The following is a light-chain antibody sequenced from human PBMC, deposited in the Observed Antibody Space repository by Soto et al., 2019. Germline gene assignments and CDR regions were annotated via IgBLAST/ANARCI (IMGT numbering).Light chain of an antibody. CDR3: QQYNSDWT. CDR2: DAS. V-gene: IGKV1-5*01. CDR1: QSISSW. Sequence: DIQMTQSPSTLSASVGDRVTITCRASQSISSWLAWYQQKPGKAPKLLIYDASSLESGVSSRFSGSGSGTEFTLTSSSLQPDDFATYYCQQYNSDWTFGQGTKVEIK. J-gene: IGKJ1*01.